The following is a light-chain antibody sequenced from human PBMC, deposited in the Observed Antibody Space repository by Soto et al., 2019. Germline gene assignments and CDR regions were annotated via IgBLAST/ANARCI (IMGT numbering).Light chain of an antibody. CDR1: SSDVGGSNF. V-gene: IGLV2-14*03. J-gene: IGLJ3*02. CDR3: SSFTRSSTGL. CDR2: DVA. Sequence: QSALTQPASVSASPGQSITISCTGTSSDVGGSNFVSWYQQHPGKPPKLIIYDVATRPSGVSNRFSGSKSGNTASLSISGLQVEDEADYYCSSFTRSSTGLFGGGTKLTVL.